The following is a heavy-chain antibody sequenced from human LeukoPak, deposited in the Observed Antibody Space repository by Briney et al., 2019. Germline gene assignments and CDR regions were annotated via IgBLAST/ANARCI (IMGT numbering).Heavy chain of an antibody. CDR1: GSTFSSYS. CDR3: AKGEPNYDFWSGYYYYYYGMDV. J-gene: IGHJ6*02. D-gene: IGHD3-3*01. Sequence: PGGSLRLSCAASGSTFSSYSMNWVRQAPGKGLEWVSAISGSGGSTYYADSVKGRFTISRDNSKNTLYLQMNSLRAEDTAVYYCAKGEPNYDFWSGYYYYYYGMDVWGQGTTVTVSS. V-gene: IGHV3-23*01. CDR2: ISGSGGST.